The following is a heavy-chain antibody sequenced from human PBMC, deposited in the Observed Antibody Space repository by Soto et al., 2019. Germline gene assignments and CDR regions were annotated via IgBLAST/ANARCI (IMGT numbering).Heavy chain of an antibody. J-gene: IGHJ4*02. CDR3: ARGGDGYIRGMYYFDY. Sequence: GASVKVSCKASGYTFTSYYMHWVLQAPGLGLEWMGIINPSGGSTSYAQKFQGRVTMTRDTSTSTVYMELSSLRSEDTAVYYCARGGDGYIRGMYYFDYWGQGTLVTVSS. CDR1: GYTFTSYY. V-gene: IGHV1-46*01. D-gene: IGHD5-12*01. CDR2: INPSGGST.